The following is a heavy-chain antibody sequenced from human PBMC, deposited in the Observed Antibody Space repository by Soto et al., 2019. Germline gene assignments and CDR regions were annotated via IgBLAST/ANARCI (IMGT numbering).Heavy chain of an antibody. D-gene: IGHD5-12*01. CDR2: TSSSSTTI. CDR3: SKGGNSGYDSDY. V-gene: IGHV3-48*02. CDR1: AFTFRRSI. J-gene: IGHJ4*02. Sequence: PAGSQRLSCSASAFTFRRSIMNGVRQAPGKGLEWVSYTSSSSTTIYYADSVKGRFTVSRDNAKSSLYLQMNSLTDEDTAVYYCSKGGNSGYDSDYWGQGT.